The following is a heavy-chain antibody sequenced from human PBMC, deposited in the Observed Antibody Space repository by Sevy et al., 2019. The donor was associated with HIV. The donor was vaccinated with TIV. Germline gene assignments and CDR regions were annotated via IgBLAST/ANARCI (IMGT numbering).Heavy chain of an antibody. CDR1: TFTFRNYW. CDR2: IKQDGSET. CDR3: AGENVAVPAYY. V-gene: IGHV3-7*01. J-gene: IGHJ4*02. Sequence: GGYLRLSCAASTFTFRNYWMSWVRQAPGRGLEWVANIKQDGSETYYIDSVKGRFTVSRDNARNSLYLQMDNLRVEDTGVYFCAGENVAVPAYYWGQGTLVIVSS. D-gene: IGHD6-19*01.